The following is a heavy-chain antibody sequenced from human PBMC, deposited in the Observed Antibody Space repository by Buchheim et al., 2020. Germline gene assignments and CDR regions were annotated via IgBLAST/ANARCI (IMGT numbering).Heavy chain of an antibody. CDR3: ARGGIAAAGNSFFDY. V-gene: IGHV1-2*02. Sequence: QVQLVQSGAEVKKPGASVKVPCKASGYTFTDYYIHWVRQAPGQGLEWMGWINPDSGGANYAQKFQGRVTMTTDTSISTIYMELDRLTSDDTAVYYCARGGIAAAGNSFFDYWGQGTL. CDR2: INPDSGGA. D-gene: IGHD6-13*01. J-gene: IGHJ4*02. CDR1: GYTFTDYY.